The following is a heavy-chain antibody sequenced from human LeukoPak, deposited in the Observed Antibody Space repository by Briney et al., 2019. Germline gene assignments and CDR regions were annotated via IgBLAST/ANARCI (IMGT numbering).Heavy chain of an antibody. CDR1: GFTFSSYW. Sequence: PGGSLRLSCAASGFTFSSYWMSWVRQAPGKGVEGVANIKQDGSEKYYVDSVKGRFTISRDNAKNSLYLQMNSLRDEDTAVYYCARKASYDYVWGSYRPNWFDPWGQGTLVTVSS. CDR2: IKQDGSEK. CDR3: ARKASYDYVWGSYRPNWFDP. D-gene: IGHD3-16*02. V-gene: IGHV3-7*01. J-gene: IGHJ5*02.